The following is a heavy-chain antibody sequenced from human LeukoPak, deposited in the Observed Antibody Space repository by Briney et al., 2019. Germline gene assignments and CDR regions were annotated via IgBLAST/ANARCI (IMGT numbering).Heavy chain of an antibody. CDR3: AREGYYGSGSPPSLYFDY. D-gene: IGHD3-10*01. V-gene: IGHV3-30*03. J-gene: IGHJ4*02. CDR2: TSSDLNVK. Sequence: PGGSLRLSCAASGFGFSTHDMSWGRQVPGKGLEWVAVTSSDLNVKLYADSVKGRFTISRDNSRSTLYLQMNSLRPEDTAIYYCAREGYYGSGSPPSLYFDYWGQGTLVTVSS. CDR1: GFGFSTHD.